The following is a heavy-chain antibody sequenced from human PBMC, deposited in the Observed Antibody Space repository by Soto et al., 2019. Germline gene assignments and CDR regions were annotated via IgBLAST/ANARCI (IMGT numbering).Heavy chain of an antibody. Sequence: QVQLQESSPGLVKPSETLSLTCSVSGGSIISHYWSWIRQPPGKGLEWIGYIHYSGSTDYNPSLKSRLTISVDTSKNQFSLKLSSVTAADTAMYYCARGGWSLDYWGQGTLVTVSS. CDR2: IHYSGST. V-gene: IGHV4-59*11. J-gene: IGHJ4*02. CDR3: ARGGWSLDY. CDR1: GGSIISHY. D-gene: IGHD2-15*01.